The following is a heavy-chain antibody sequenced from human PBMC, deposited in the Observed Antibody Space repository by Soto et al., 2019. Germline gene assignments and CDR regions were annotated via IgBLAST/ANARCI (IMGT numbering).Heavy chain of an antibody. Sequence: PSETLSLTCTVSGGSISSYYWSWIRQPPGKGLEWIGYIYYSGSTNYNPSLKSRVTISVDTSKNQFSLKLSSVTAADTAVYYCARFSSSGWPHHAFDIWGQGTMVTVSS. V-gene: IGHV4-59*01. CDR1: GGSISSYY. J-gene: IGHJ3*02. CDR2: IYYSGST. D-gene: IGHD6-19*01. CDR3: ARFSSSGWPHHAFDI.